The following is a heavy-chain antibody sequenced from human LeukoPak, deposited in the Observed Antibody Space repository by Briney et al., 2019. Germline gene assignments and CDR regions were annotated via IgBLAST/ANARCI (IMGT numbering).Heavy chain of an antibody. CDR3: GKHDSSSDY. J-gene: IGHJ4*02. D-gene: IGHD3-22*01. Sequence: PGGSLRLSCTVSGFTFSDHWMHWVRQAPGKGLEWVAFIRSDGSDKSYAGSVMGRFTISRDNSRNTLHLQMNTLRAEDTAVYYCGKHDSSSDYWGQGTLVTVSS. CDR2: IRSDGSDK. V-gene: IGHV3-30*02. CDR1: GFTFSDHW.